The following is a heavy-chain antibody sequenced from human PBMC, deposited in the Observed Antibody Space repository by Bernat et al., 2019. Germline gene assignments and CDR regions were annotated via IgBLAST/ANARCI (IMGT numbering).Heavy chain of an antibody. CDR3: TRRQRLGYSGYVVPDY. J-gene: IGHJ4*02. Sequence: EVQLVESGGGLVQPGRSLRLSCTASGFTFGDYAMSWVRQAPGKGLEWVGFIRSKAYGGTTEYAASVKGRFTISRDDSKSIAYLQMNSLKTEDTAVYYCTRRQRLGYSGYVVPDYWGQGTLVTVSS. D-gene: IGHD5-12*01. V-gene: IGHV3-49*04. CDR2: IRSKAYGGTT. CDR1: GFTFGDYA.